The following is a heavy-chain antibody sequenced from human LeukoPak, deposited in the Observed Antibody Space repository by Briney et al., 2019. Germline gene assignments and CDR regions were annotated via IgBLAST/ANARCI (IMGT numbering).Heavy chain of an antibody. Sequence: PGGSLRLSCAASGFTVSSNYMSWVRQAPGKGLEWVSVIYSGGSTYYADSVKGRFTISRDNSKNTLYLQMNGLRAEDTAVYYCARAARSSAYYFDYWGQGTLVTVSS. CDR3: ARAARSSAYYFDY. CDR1: GFTVSSNY. CDR2: IYSGGST. V-gene: IGHV3-66*01. D-gene: IGHD6-6*01. J-gene: IGHJ4*02.